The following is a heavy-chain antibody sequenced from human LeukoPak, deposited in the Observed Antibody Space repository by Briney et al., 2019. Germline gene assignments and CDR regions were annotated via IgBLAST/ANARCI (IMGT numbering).Heavy chain of an antibody. V-gene: IGHV1-24*01. CDR3: ATGIGYSSSWYLFQH. D-gene: IGHD6-13*01. Sequence: ASVKVSCKVSGYTLTELSMHWVRQAPGKGLEWXXXXDPEDGETIYAQKFQGRVTMTEDTSTDTAYMELSSLRSEDTAVYYCATGIGYSSSWYLFQHWGQGTLVTVSS. J-gene: IGHJ1*01. CDR1: GYTLTELS. CDR2: XDPEDGET.